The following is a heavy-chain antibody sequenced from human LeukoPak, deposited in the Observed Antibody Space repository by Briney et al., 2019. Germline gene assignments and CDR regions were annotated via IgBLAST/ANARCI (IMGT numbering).Heavy chain of an antibody. D-gene: IGHD3-22*01. Sequence: GGSLRLSCAASGFTFSSYNMNWVRQAPGKGLEWVSSISTSSIYIYYANSLKGRFTISRDNAKNSLYLQMISLGAEDTAVYFCARGSGVTMIVDSFDYWGQGTLVTVSS. CDR3: ARGSGVTMIVDSFDY. V-gene: IGHV3-21*01. CDR2: ISTSSIYI. CDR1: GFTFSSYN. J-gene: IGHJ4*02.